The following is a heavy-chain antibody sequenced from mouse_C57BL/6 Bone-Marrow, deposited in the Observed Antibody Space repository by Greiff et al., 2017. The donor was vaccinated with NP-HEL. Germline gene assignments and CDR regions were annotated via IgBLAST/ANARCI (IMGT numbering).Heavy chain of an antibody. CDR2: IDPNSGGT. V-gene: IGHV1-72*01. J-gene: IGHJ2*01. CDR3: ARATMVTTGYYFDY. D-gene: IGHD2-2*01. Sequence: QVQLKESGAELVKPGASVKLSCKASGYTFTSYWMHWVKQRPGRGLEWIGRIDPNSGGTKYNEKFKSKATLTVDKPSSTAYMQLSSLTSEDSAVYYCARATMVTTGYYFDYWGQGTTLTVSS. CDR1: GYTFTSYW.